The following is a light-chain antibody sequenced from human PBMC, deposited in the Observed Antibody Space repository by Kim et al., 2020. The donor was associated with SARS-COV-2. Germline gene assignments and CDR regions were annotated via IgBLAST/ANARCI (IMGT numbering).Light chain of an antibody. CDR3: QQYGSSPPT. V-gene: IGKV3-20*01. J-gene: IGKJ1*01. Sequence: EIVLTQSPGTLSLSPGERATLSCRASQSIISSYLAWYQQKPGQAPRLLIYGASSRATVIPDRFSGSGSGTDFTLTISRLEPEDFAVYYCQQYGSSPPTFGQGTKVDIK. CDR1: QSIISSY. CDR2: GAS.